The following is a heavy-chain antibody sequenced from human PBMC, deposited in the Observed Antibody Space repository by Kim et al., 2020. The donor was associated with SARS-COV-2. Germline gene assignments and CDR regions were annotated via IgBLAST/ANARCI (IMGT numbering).Heavy chain of an antibody. Sequence: GGSLRLSCAASGFTFSDYAMSWVRQAPGKGLEWVSGISGGGGGTYYADSVKGRFTISRDSSKNTLFLQMNSLRAEDTAVYFCAKSLLRYFDGSDLWGQGTLVTVSS. D-gene: IGHD3-9*01. J-gene: IGHJ4*02. V-gene: IGHV3-23*01. CDR3: AKSLLRYFDGSDL. CDR1: GFTFSDYA. CDR2: ISGGGGGT.